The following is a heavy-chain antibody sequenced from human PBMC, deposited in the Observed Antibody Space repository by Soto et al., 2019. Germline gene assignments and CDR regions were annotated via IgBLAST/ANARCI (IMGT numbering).Heavy chain of an antibody. V-gene: IGHV3-33*01. J-gene: IGHJ1*01. D-gene: IGHD6-19*01. CDR3: ARGEAVAGPREYFQH. Sequence: GGSLRLSCAASGFTFSSYGMHWVRQAPGKGLEWVAVIWYDGSNKYYADSVKGRFTISRDNSKNTLYLQMNSLRAEDTAVYYCARGEAVAGPREYFQHWGQGTLVTVSS. CDR2: IWYDGSNK. CDR1: GFTFSSYG.